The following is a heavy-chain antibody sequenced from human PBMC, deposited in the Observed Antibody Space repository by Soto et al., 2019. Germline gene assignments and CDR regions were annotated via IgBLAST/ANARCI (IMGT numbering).Heavy chain of an antibody. D-gene: IGHD3-3*01. CDR1: GGSFSGYY. J-gene: IGHJ5*02. CDR3: ARGLVGYDFWSGYYTGIWFDP. V-gene: IGHV4-34*01. Sequence: SETLSLTCAVYGGSFSGYYWSWMRQPPGKGLEWIGEINHSGSTNCNPSLKSRVTISVDTSKNQFSLKLSSVTAADTAVYYCARGLVGYDFWSGYYTGIWFDPWGQGTLVTVSS. CDR2: INHSGST.